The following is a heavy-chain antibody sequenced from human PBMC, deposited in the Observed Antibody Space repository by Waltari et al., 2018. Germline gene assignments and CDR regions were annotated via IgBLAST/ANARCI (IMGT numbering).Heavy chain of an antibody. D-gene: IGHD3-3*01. CDR2: IIPILGIA. J-gene: IGHJ4*02. CDR3: ARGRVLRFLEWLFPFDY. V-gene: IGHV1-69*10. Sequence: QVQLVQSGAEVKKPGSSVKVSCKASGGTFSSYAISWVRQAPGQGVEWMGGIIPILGIANYAQKFQGRVTITADKSTSTAYMELSSLRSEDTAVYYCARGRVLRFLEWLFPFDYWGQGTLVTVSS. CDR1: GGTFSSYA.